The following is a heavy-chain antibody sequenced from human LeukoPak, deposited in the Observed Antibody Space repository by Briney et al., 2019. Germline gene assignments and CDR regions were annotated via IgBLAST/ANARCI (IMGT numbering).Heavy chain of an antibody. Sequence: ASVKVSCKASGYTFTGHFMFWVRQSPGKGLEWMAWINPNSGVTSFAQKFQGRVTLTRDTSINTAYMELSRLRSDDTAPYYCARGGAETAYYGWDFFRFDYWGQGTLVTVSS. J-gene: IGHJ4*02. D-gene: IGHD4-17*01. V-gene: IGHV1-2*02. CDR2: INPNSGVT. CDR3: ARGGAETAYYGWDFFRFDY. CDR1: GYTFTGHF.